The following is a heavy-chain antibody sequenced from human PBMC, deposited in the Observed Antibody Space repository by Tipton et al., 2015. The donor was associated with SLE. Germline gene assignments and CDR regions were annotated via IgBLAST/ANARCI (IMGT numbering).Heavy chain of an antibody. V-gene: IGHV3-30*02. CDR3: AKDWGTFIAVAATGY. J-gene: IGHJ4*02. CDR1: GFTFSSYG. Sequence: SGFTFSSYGMHWVRQAPGKGLEWVAFIRYDGSNKYYADSVKGRFTISRDNSKNTLYLQMNSLRAEDTAVYYCAKDWGTFIAVAATGYWGQGTLVTVSS. D-gene: IGHD6-19*01. CDR2: IRYDGSNK.